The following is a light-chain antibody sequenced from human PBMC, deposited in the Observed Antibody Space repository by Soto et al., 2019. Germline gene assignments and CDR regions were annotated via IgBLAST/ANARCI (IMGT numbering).Light chain of an antibody. V-gene: IGLV2-8*01. Sequence: QSALTQPPSASGSPGQSVTISCTGTSGDVGGYNYVSWYQQHPGKAPKLVIFEVNKRPSGVPDRFSGSKSGNTASLTVSGLQTEDEVDYYCNSYAGSNSFVFGTGTKLTVL. CDR3: NSYAGSNSFV. CDR2: EVN. CDR1: SGDVGGYNY. J-gene: IGLJ1*01.